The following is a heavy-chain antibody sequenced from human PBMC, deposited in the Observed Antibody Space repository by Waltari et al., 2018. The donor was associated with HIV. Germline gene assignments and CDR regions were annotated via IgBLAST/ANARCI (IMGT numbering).Heavy chain of an antibody. CDR3: ASGNNVDY. J-gene: IGHJ4*02. CDR1: GFTFSRYW. V-gene: IGHV3-7*01. D-gene: IGHD1-1*01. Sequence: EEQLVESGGGLVQPGGSLRLSCVTSGFTFSRYWMSWVRQAPGKGLEWVANIKQDGSEKYYVDSVKGRFTISRDNAENSLYLQMNSLRAEDTAVYYCASGNNVDYWGQGALVTVSS. CDR2: IKQDGSEK.